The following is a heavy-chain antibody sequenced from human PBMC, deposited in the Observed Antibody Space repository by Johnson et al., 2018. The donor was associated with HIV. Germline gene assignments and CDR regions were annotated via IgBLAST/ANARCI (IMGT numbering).Heavy chain of an antibody. CDR3: SSADVFDS. CDR2: ISSIGSTK. J-gene: IGHJ3*02. V-gene: IGHV3-11*04. CDR1: GFTFSDYY. Sequence: QVQLVESGGGLVQPGRSLRLSCAASGFTFSDYYMSWIRQAPGKGLEWVSYISSIGSTKYYADSVKGRFTISRDNAKNSLSLQMNILVGEDTAVYYCSSADVFDSWGQGTVVTVSS.